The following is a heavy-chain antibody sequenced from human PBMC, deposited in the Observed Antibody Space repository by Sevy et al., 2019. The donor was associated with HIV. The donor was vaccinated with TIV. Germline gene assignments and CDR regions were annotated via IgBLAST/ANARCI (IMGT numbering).Heavy chain of an antibody. J-gene: IGHJ4*02. V-gene: IGHV4-38-2*02. CDR2: IYHSGST. CDR1: GYSISSGYY. D-gene: IGHD6-13*01. CDR3: ARGDGTGRCFDY. Sequence: SETLSLTCTVSGYSISSGYYWGWIRQPPGKGLEWIGNIYHSGSTYYNPSLKSRVTISVDTSKNQFSLKLSSVTAADTAVYYCARGDGTGRCFDYWGQGTLVTVSS.